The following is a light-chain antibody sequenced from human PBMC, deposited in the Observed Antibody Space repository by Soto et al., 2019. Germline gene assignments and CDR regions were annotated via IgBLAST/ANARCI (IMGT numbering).Light chain of an antibody. V-gene: IGKV1-39*01. CDR3: QQNYSTPHT. J-gene: IGKJ2*01. CDR1: QSISSY. CDR2: AAS. Sequence: DIQMTQSPSSLSASVGDRVTITSRASQSISSYLNWYQQKPGKAPKLLIYAASSLQSGVPSRFSGSGSGRDFTLTISSLQPEDFATYYCQQNYSTPHTFGQGTKLEIK.